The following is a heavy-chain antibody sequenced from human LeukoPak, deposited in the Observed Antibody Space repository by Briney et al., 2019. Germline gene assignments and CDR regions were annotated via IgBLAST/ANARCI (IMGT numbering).Heavy chain of an antibody. CDR3: ARSDSEQWLISGAFDI. V-gene: IGHV3-53*01. D-gene: IGHD6-19*01. CDR1: GFTVRSNY. J-gene: IGHJ3*02. CDR2: IYSGGST. Sequence: PGGSLRLSCAASGFTVRSNYRSWVRQAPGKGLEWVSVIYSGGSTYYADSVKGRFTLSRDNSKNTVYLQMNSLRAEDTAVYYCARSDSEQWLISGAFDIWGQGTMVTVSS.